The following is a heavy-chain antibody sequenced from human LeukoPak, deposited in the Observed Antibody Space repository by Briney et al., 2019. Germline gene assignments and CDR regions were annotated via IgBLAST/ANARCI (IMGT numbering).Heavy chain of an antibody. J-gene: IGHJ3*01. Sequence: GGSLRLSCAASGFTFSSYSMNWVRQAPGKGLEWVSSISSTSSYIYYADSAKGRFTISRDNSQNALYLQLSSLRPEDTALYYCVKTMVAFGGLIRTDAFDVWGQGTMVTVSS. CDR1: GFTFSSYS. CDR3: VKTMVAFGGLIRTDAFDV. V-gene: IGHV3-21*06. D-gene: IGHD3-16*01. CDR2: ISSTSSYI.